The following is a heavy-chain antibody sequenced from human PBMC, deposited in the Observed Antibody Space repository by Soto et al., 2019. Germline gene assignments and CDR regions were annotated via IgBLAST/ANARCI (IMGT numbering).Heavy chain of an antibody. CDR1: GGSISSGGYS. Sequence: QLQLQESGSGLVKPSQTLSLTCAVSGGSISSGGYSWSWIRQPPGKGLEWIGYIYHSGSTYYNPSLKSRVTISVDRSKNQFSLKLSSVTGADTAVYYCARGYYDFWSGYYYGMDVWGQGTTVTVSS. CDR3: ARGYYDFWSGYYYGMDV. V-gene: IGHV4-30-2*01. J-gene: IGHJ6*02. D-gene: IGHD3-3*01. CDR2: IYHSGST.